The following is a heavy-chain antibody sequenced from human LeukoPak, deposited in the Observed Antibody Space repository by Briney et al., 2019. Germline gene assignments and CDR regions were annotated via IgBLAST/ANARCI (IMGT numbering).Heavy chain of an antibody. CDR1: GFTFSSYA. CDR2: IRGKGWST. J-gene: IGHJ2*01. Sequence: GGSLRFSCAASGFTFSSYAMRWVRQAPGKGLEWVSDIRGKGWSTYFANLVKGRLAMSKDNYKNTLYLQVNGLKAEDRGVYYCAKVRECYDSSGYYYLIFDLWGGGTLVTVS. CDR3: AKVRECYDSSGYYYLIFDL. D-gene: IGHD3-22*01. V-gene: IGHV3-23*01.